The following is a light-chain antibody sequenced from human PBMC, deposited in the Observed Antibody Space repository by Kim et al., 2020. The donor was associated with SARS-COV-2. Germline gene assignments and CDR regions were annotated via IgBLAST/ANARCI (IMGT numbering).Light chain of an antibody. V-gene: IGLV6-57*01. CDR2: EDN. Sequence: GKTVTISGSSSSGGNASNYVQWYQQRPGSSPTTVIYEDNQRPSGVPDRFSGSIDSSANSASLTISGLKIEDEADYYCQSHDASYQVFGGGTKLTVL. CDR3: QSHDASYQV. J-gene: IGLJ3*02. CDR1: SGGNASNY.